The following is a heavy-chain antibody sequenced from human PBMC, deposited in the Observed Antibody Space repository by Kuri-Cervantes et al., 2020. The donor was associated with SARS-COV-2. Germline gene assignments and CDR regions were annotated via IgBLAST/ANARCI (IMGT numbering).Heavy chain of an antibody. J-gene: IGHJ4*02. D-gene: IGHD4-17*01. CDR1: GFTFGSYG. CDR3: AKDVRAETTVTTRLPDY. V-gene: IGHV3-30*02. Sequence: LSLTCAASGFTFGSYGMHWVRQAPGKGLEWVAFIRYDGSNKYYADSVKGRFTISRDNSKNTLYLQMNSLRAEDTAVYYCAKDVRAETTVTTRLPDYWGQGTLVTVSS. CDR2: IRYDGSNK.